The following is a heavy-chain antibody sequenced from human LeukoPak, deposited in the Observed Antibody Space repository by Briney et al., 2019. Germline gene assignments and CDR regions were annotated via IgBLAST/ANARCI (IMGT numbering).Heavy chain of an antibody. J-gene: IGHJ5*02. V-gene: IGHV4-59*12. D-gene: IGHD3-9*01. CDR2: IYYSGST. Sequence: SETLSLTCTVSGGSISSYYWSWIRQPPGKGLEWIGYIYYSGSTNYNPSLKSRVTISVDTSKNQFSLKLSSVTAADTAVYYCASGKYYDILTGYEVHTWFDPWRQGTLVTVSS. CDR1: GGSISSYY. CDR3: ASGKYYDILTGYEVHTWFDP.